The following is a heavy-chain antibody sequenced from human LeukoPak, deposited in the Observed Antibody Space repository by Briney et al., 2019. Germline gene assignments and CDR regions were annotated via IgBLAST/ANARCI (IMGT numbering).Heavy chain of an antibody. V-gene: IGHV3-48*04. J-gene: IGHJ4*02. CDR2: ISLSSTTI. Sequence: GGSLRLSCAASEFTFSSSGMHWVRQAPGKGLEWISYISLSSTTIYYADSIKGRFTISRDNAKNSLYLQMNSLRAEDTAVYYCARDLLGDYWGQGTLVTVSS. CDR1: EFTFSSSG. CDR3: ARDLLGDY.